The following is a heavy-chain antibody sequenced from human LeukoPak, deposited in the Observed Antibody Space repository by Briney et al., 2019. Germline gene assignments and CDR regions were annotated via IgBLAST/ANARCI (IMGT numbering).Heavy chain of an antibody. CDR1: GFTFSSYG. D-gene: IGHD1-26*01. V-gene: IGHV3-33*01. J-gene: IGHJ6*02. CDR3: ARDRGSREDGMDV. Sequence: GRSLRLSCAASGFTFSSYGMYWVRQAPGKGLEWVAVIWYDGNNKYYADFVKGRFTISRDNSKNTLYLQLNSLRAEDTAVYNCARDRGSREDGMDVWGQGTTVTVSS. CDR2: IWYDGNNK.